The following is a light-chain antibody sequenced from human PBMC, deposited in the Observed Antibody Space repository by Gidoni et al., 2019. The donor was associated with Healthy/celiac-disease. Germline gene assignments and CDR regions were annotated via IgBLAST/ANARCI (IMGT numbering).Light chain of an antibody. CDR3: QAWDSSTVV. Sequence: SYELTQLPSVSVSPGQPASIPCPGDKLGDKYACWYQQKPGQSPVLVIYQDSKRPSGIPERFSGSNSGNTATLTISGTQAMDEADYYCQAWDSSTVVFGGGTKLTVL. V-gene: IGLV3-1*01. CDR2: QDS. CDR1: KLGDKY. J-gene: IGLJ2*01.